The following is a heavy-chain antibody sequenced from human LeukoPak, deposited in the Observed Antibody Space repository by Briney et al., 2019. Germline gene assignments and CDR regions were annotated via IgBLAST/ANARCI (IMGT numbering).Heavy chain of an antibody. J-gene: IGHJ3*02. D-gene: IGHD2-21*02. CDR1: GYTFTSYG. V-gene: IGHV1-18*01. Sequence: ASVKVSCKASGYTFTSYGISWVRQAPGQGLEWMGRISAYNGNTNYAQKLQGRVTMTTDTSTSTAYMELRSLRSDDTAVYYCARDLQHIVVVTAYPPPAVAFDIWGQGTMVTVSS. CDR3: ARDLQHIVVVTAYPPPAVAFDI. CDR2: ISAYNGNT.